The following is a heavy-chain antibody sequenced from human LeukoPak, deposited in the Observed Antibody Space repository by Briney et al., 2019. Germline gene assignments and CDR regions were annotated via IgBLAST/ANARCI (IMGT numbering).Heavy chain of an antibody. CDR3: ARQYSSSSPFDY. D-gene: IGHD6-6*01. J-gene: IGHJ4*02. V-gene: IGHV3-21*01. CDR1: GFTFSSYS. CDR2: ISSSSSYI. Sequence: PGGSLRLSCAASGFTFSSYSMNWVRQAPGQGLEWVSSISSSSSYIYYEDSVKGRFTISRDNAKNSLYLQMNSLRAEDTAVYYCARQYSSSSPFDYWGQGTLVTVSS.